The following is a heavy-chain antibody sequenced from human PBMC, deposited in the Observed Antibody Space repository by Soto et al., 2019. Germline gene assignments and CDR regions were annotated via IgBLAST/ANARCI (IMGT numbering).Heavy chain of an antibody. D-gene: IGHD4-17*01. Sequence: QVQLQESGPGLVKPAQTLSLTCTVSGASINDGAYYWNWVRQHPEKGLEWIGYIRSSGNTYYNPSLNSRLIISPDTCKNQFSLMLSSVTAPDTAMYYCARSNYGDYGAQPDHWGQGSPVTVSS. CDR3: ARSNYGDYGAQPDH. CDR2: IRSSGNT. J-gene: IGHJ4*02. CDR1: GASINDGAYY. V-gene: IGHV4-31*03.